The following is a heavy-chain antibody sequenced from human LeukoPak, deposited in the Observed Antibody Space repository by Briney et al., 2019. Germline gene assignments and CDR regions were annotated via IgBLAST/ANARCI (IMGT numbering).Heavy chain of an antibody. CDR1: GYTFTSYD. CDR3: VGGAPNWGFDF. J-gene: IGHJ4*02. CDR2: MSPSTDNT. V-gene: IGHV1-8*01. Sequence: ASVKVSCKASGYTFTSYDINWVRQAPGQGFEWMGWMSPSTDNTGYAQKFQGRVTMTRYTSVSTAYMELSSLRSEDTAVYYCVGGAPNWGFDFWGQGTLVTVSS. D-gene: IGHD7-27*01.